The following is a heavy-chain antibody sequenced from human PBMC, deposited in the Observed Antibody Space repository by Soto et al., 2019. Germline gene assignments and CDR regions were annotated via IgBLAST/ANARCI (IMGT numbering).Heavy chain of an antibody. V-gene: IGHV4-34*01. D-gene: IGHD3-10*01. CDR1: GGSFSGYY. J-gene: IGHJ4*02. Sequence: QVQLQQWGAGLLKPSETLSLTCAVYGGSFSGYYWSWIRQPPGKGLEWIGEVNHSGSTNYNPSPKSRGTIAVDTSRNQFSLKLSSVTAADTAVYYCARGYGRNFAYWGQGTLVTVSS. CDR3: ARGYGRNFAY. CDR2: VNHSGST.